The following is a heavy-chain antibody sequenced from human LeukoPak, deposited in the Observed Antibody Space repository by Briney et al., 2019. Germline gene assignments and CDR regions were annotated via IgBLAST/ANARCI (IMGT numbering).Heavy chain of an antibody. Sequence: GASVKVSCKASGYTFTGYYMHWVRQAPGQGLEWMGWINPNSGGTNYAQKVQGRVTMTRDTSISTAYMELSRLRSDDTAVYYCARDPGGNWFDPWGQGTLVTVSS. CDR2: INPNSGGT. J-gene: IGHJ5*02. CDR1: GYTFTGYY. V-gene: IGHV1-2*02. D-gene: IGHD3-10*01. CDR3: ARDPGGNWFDP.